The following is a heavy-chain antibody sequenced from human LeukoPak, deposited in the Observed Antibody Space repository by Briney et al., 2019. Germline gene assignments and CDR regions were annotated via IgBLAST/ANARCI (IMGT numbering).Heavy chain of an antibody. CDR2: IYHSGST. CDR1: GGSISSSNW. V-gene: IGHV4-4*02. D-gene: IGHD3-22*01. CDR3: AKSNGYGLIDI. J-gene: IGHJ3*02. Sequence: SETLSLTWAVSGGSISSSNWWSWVRQPPGKGLEWMGEIYHSGSTNYNPSLKSRVTISVDKSKNQFSLKLNSVTAADTAVYYCAKSNGYGLIDIWGQGTMVTVSS.